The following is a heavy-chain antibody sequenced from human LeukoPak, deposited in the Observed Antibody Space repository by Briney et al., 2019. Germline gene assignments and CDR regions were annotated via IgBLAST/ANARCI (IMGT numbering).Heavy chain of an antibody. D-gene: IGHD6-19*01. V-gene: IGHV4-39*01. CDR2: ILYRGTT. J-gene: IGHJ5*02. CDR3: TRRAVVGKNWFDP. CDR1: GDSISTTSYH. Sequence: SETLSLTCSVSGDSISTTSYHWGWIRQPPGKGLEWIGNILYRGTTYYNPSLKSRVTISVDTSKNQFSLKLNYLTAADTAVYYCTRRAVVGKNWFDPWGQGTLVTVSS.